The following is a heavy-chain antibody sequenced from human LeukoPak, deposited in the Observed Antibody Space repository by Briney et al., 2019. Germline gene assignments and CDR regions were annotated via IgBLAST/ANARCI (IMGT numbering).Heavy chain of an antibody. V-gene: IGHV3-48*01. D-gene: IGHD6-13*01. CDR2: ITSSSTNI. J-gene: IGHJ4*02. Sequence: GGSLRLSCAASGFTFSSYSMNWVRQAPGKGLEWVSYITSSSTNIYYADSVKGRFTISRDNAKDSLYLEMNNLRAEDTAIYYCARDKAGHFDYWGQGTLVSVSS. CDR3: ARDKAGHFDY. CDR1: GFTFSSYS.